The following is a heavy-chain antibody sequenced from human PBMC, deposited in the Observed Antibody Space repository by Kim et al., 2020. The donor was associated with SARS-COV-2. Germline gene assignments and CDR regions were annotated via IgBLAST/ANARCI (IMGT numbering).Heavy chain of an antibody. CDR3: AREIYDNLRINWFDP. Sequence: ASVKVSCKASGYTFTSYAMHWVRQAPGQRLEWMGWINAGNGNTKYSQKFQGRVTITRDTSASTAYMELSSLRSEDTAVYYCAREIYDNLRINWFDPWGQGTLVTVSS. V-gene: IGHV1-3*01. J-gene: IGHJ5*02. CDR1: GYTFTSYA. CDR2: INAGNGNT. D-gene: IGHD3-22*01.